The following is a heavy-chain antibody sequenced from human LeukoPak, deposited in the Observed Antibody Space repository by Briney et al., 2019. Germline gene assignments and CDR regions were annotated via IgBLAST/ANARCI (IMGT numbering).Heavy chain of an antibody. CDR3: AKHMGSSSGYYFPD. Sequence: GGSLRLSCAASGFTFNSYAMSWVRQAPGKGLEWVSTIPSSGGSTYYADSVKGRFTISRDNSKNTLHLQMNSPRAEDTAVYYCAKHMGSSSGYYFPDWGQGTLVTVSS. CDR1: GFTFNSYA. CDR2: IPSSGGST. V-gene: IGHV3-23*01. J-gene: IGHJ4*02. D-gene: IGHD3-22*01.